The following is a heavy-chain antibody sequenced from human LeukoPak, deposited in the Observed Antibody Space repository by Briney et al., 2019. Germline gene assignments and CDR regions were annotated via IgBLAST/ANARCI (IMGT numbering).Heavy chain of an antibody. CDR3: AKDLYRRDYMVFVFDI. J-gene: IGHJ3*02. Sequence: PSETLSLTCTVSGGSISSYYWSWIRQPAGKGLEWIGRIYTSGSTNYNPSLKSRVTMSVDTSKNQFSLKLSSVTAADTAVYYCAKDLYRRDYMVFVFDIWGQGTTVTVSS. D-gene: IGHD4-17*01. CDR2: IYTSGST. V-gene: IGHV4-4*07. CDR1: GGSISSYY.